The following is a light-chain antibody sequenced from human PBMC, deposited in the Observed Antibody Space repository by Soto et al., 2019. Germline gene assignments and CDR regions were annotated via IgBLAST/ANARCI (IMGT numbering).Light chain of an antibody. Sequence: DIPMTQSPSTLSASVGDRVTITCRASQSISSWVAWYQQKPGKAPKLLIYKASSLESGVPSRFSGSGSGTEFTLTISSLPPDDFANYYCQQHNSYPVTFGQGTKVEIK. CDR2: KAS. CDR3: QQHNSYPVT. J-gene: IGKJ1*01. V-gene: IGKV1-5*03. CDR1: QSISSW.